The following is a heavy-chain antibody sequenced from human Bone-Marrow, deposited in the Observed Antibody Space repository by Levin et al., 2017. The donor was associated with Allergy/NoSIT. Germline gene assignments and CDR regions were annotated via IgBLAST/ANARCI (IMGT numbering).Heavy chain of an antibody. J-gene: IGHJ3*01. Sequence: SETLSLTCSVSGGSIRSPNHFWAWVRQSPGKGLEWIGSIHSTGNAYYNPSLERRLSMSVDISKNQFSLNLGSVTAADSAVYFCATQNYDDSKFILDAFHVWGQGTRVTVSS. V-gene: IGHV4-39*01. CDR3: ATQNYDDSKFILDAFHV. CDR2: IHSTGNA. D-gene: IGHD4-11*01. CDR1: GGSIRSPNHF.